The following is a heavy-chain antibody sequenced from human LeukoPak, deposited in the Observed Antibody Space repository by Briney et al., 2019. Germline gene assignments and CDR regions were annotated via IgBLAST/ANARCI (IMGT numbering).Heavy chain of an antibody. Sequence: ASVKVSCKASGYTFTGYYIHWVRQAAGQGLEWMRHINPNSGGTNYAQKFQGRVTMTRETSINTAYMELSSLRSDDTAVYYCARDHLAAAGSGGWGQGTLVTVSS. CDR1: GYTFTGYY. J-gene: IGHJ4*02. CDR2: INPNSGGT. CDR3: ARDHLAAAGSGG. D-gene: IGHD6-13*01. V-gene: IGHV1-2*06.